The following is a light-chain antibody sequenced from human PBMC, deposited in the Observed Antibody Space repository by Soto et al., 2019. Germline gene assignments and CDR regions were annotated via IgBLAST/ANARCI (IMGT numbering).Light chain of an antibody. J-gene: IGKJ4*01. V-gene: IGKV1-33*01. CDR2: DAS. CDR3: QQYSNPPQT. CDR1: QAITNY. Sequence: DIQMTQSPSSLSASVGDRVTITCPASQAITNYISWYQQKPGQAPRLLIYDASNFETRVPSRFSRSGSGTDFTFTMRSLQPEDIATYYCQQYSNPPQTFGGGTKVEIK.